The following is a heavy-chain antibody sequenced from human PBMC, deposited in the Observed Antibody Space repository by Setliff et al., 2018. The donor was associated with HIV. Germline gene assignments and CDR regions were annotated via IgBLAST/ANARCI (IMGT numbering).Heavy chain of an antibody. Sequence: SETLSLTCTVSGYSISSGYYWGWIRQPPGKGLEWIGSIYHSGITYYNSSLKSRVTISVDTSKNQFSLSLNSVTAADTAVYYCARHDCGGDCSINWFDPWGQGTLVTVSS. CDR1: GYSISSGYY. CDR3: ARHDCGGDCSINWFDP. CDR2: IYHSGIT. D-gene: IGHD2-21*02. V-gene: IGHV4-38-2*02. J-gene: IGHJ5*02.